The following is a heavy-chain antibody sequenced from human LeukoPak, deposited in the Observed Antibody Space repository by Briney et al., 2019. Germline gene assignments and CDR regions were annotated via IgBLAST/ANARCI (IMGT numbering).Heavy chain of an antibody. CDR3: ASQRGDFWSGYSYNWFDP. CDR2: IYHSGST. V-gene: IGHV4-38-2*01. CDR1: GYSISSGYY. J-gene: IGHJ5*02. Sequence: SETLSLTCAVSGYSISSGYYWGWIRQPPGKGLVWIGSIYHSGSTYYNPSLKSRVTISVDTSKNQFSLKLSSVTAADTAVYYCASQRGDFWSGYSYNWFDPWGQGTLVTVSS. D-gene: IGHD3-3*01.